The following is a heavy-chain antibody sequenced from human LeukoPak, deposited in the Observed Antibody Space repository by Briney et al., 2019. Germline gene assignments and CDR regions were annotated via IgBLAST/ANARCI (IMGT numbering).Heavy chain of an antibody. CDR2: ISPNSGGT. Sequence: ASVKVSCKASGYTFTGYYMHWVRQAPGQGLEWMGRISPNSGGTNYAQKFQGRVTMTRDTSISTAYMELSRLRSDDTAVYYCARGDYYYYYMDVWGKGTTVTVSS. CDR1: GYTFTGYY. CDR3: ARGDYYYYYMDV. J-gene: IGHJ6*03. V-gene: IGHV1-2*06.